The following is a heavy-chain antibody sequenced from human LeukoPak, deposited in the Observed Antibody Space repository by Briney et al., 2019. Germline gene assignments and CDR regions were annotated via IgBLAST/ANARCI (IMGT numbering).Heavy chain of an antibody. CDR3: VKAAAGFFDY. Sequence: GGSLRLSCAASGFTFSSYAMHWVRQAPGKGLEYVSAISSNGGSTYYADSVKGRFTISRDNSKNTLYLQMSSLRAEDTAVYYCVKAAAGFFDYWGQGTLVTVSS. J-gene: IGHJ4*02. V-gene: IGHV3-64D*09. CDR2: ISSNGGST. CDR1: GFTFSSYA. D-gene: IGHD6-13*01.